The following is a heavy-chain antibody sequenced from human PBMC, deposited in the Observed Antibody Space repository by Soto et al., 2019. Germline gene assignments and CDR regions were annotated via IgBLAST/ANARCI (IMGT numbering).Heavy chain of an antibody. CDR3: ARAIEMREVNYHLHY. Sequence: QVVLLQSGAEVKEPGSSVRVSCKVSGSTFNNFAFSWVRQAPGHGPEWMGGIVVISNTADYSQRFQDRVTITADTSTNPLYSEWGSLTFEDTAVYYRARAIEMREVNYHLHYWAQVTLVTLSA. J-gene: IGHJ4*02. CDR2: IVVISNTA. CDR1: GSTFNNFA. D-gene: IGHD1-7*01. V-gene: IGHV1-69*06.